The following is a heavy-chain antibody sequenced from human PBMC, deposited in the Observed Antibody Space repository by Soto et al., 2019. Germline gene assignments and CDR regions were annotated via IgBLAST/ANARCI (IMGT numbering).Heavy chain of an antibody. CDR3: ASSYYDSSGYYYEERSYYYGMDV. CDR2: IIPIFGTA. CDR1: GGTFSSYG. Sequence: QVQLVQSGAEVKKPGSSVKVSCKASGGTFSSYGISWVRQAPGQGLEWMGGIIPIFGTANYAQKFQGRVTITADESTSTAYMELSSLRSEDTAVYYCASSYYDSSGYYYEERSYYYGMDVWGQGTTVTVSS. J-gene: IGHJ6*02. V-gene: IGHV1-69*12. D-gene: IGHD3-22*01.